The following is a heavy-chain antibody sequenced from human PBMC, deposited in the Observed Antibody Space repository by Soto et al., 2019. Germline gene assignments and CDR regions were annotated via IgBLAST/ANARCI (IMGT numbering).Heavy chain of an antibody. CDR3: AKGSIEYSASVDN. D-gene: IGHD5-12*01. J-gene: IGHJ4*02. CDR1: GFSFSSYA. Sequence: EVQLLESGGGLVQPGGSLRLSCAASGFSFSSYAMVWVRQAPGKGLEWVSVLSARGGSLYFTDSVKGRFTISRDNSKNVLSLEMNSLRAEDTATSFCAKGSIEYSASVDNWGQGTLVVVSS. CDR2: LSARGGSL. V-gene: IGHV3-23*01.